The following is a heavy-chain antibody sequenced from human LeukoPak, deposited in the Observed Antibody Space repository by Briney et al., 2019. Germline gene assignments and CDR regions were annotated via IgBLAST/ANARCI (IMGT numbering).Heavy chain of an antibody. CDR1: GFTFSSYE. CDR2: ITSSSTYI. V-gene: IGHV3-21*01. D-gene: IGHD6-13*01. CDR3: ARAYSSSWYDRDS. Sequence: PGGSLRLSCAASGFTFSSYEMNWVRQAPGKGLEWVSSITSSSTYIYYADSVKGRFTISRDNAENSLYLQMNGLRDEDTAVYYCARAYSSSWYDRDSWGQGTLVTVSS. J-gene: IGHJ4*02.